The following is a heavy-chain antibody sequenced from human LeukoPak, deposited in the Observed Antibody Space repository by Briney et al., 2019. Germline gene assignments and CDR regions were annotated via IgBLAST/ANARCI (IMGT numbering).Heavy chain of an antibody. CDR2: ISSSGTTI. D-gene: IGHD3-10*01. Sequence: PGGSLRVSCAFSGFTFSNYYMNWIRQPPGKGLEWVSDISSSGTTIYYADSVRGRFTVSRDNAKNSLYLQMNSLSAEETAVYYCARLRGVNGWGQGTLVTASS. V-gene: IGHV3-11*01. J-gene: IGHJ4*02. CDR1: GFTFSNYY. CDR3: ARLRGVNG.